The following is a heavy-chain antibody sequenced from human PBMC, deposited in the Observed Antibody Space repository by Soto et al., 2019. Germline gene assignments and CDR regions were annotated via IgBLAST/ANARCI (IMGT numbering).Heavy chain of an antibody. V-gene: IGHV5-51*01. CDR3: ARLAARSRRYYYYGMDV. D-gene: IGHD6-6*01. CDR2: IYPGDSDT. J-gene: IGHJ6*02. CDR1: GYSFTSYW. Sequence: GESLKISCKGSGYSFTSYWIGWVRQMPGKGLEWMGIIYPGDSDTRYSPSFQGQVTISADKSISTAYLQWSSLKASDTAMYYCARLAARSRRYYYYGMDVWGQGTTVTVS.